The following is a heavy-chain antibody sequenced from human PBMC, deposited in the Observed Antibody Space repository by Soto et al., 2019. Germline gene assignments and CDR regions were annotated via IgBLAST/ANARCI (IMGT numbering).Heavy chain of an antibody. CDR2: IHYSGTT. J-gene: IGHJ4*02. CDR1: GGSISSSSYY. Sequence: QLQLQESGPGLVKPSETLSLTCTVSGGSISSSSYYWGWIRQPPGKGLEWIGSIHYSGTTYHNPSLKSRVTISVDTSKNQFSLRLSSVTAAATAVYYCARHGGLALAGTFYFDYWGQGTLVTVSS. D-gene: IGHD1-1*01. CDR3: ARHGGLALAGTFYFDY. V-gene: IGHV4-39*01.